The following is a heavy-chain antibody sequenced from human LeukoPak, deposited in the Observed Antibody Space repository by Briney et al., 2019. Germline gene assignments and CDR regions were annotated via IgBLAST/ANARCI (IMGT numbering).Heavy chain of an antibody. CDR2: CDYSGGT. V-gene: IGHV4-39*07. CDR1: GDSFTSVTDY. D-gene: IGHD6-6*01. CDR3: ARAWEKYSSSSSDAFDI. J-gene: IGHJ3*02. Sequence: SETLSLTCTVSGDSFTSVTDYWAWIRQPPGKGLEWIASCDYSGGTYYNPSLESRVTISVDRSKNQFSLKLSSVTAADTAVYYCARAWEKYSSSSSDAFDIWGQGTMVTVSS.